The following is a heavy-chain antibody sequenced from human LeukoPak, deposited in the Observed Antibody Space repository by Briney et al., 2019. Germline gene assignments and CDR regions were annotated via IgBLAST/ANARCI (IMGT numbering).Heavy chain of an antibody. V-gene: IGHV3-30*18. CDR2: ISYDGSNK. D-gene: IGHD6-19*01. J-gene: IGHJ4*02. CDR1: GFTFSSYG. CDR3: AKDGTNLYSSGWAADY. Sequence: PGRSLRLSCAASGFTFSSYGMHWVRQAPGKGLEWVAVISYDGSNKYYADSVKGRFTISRDNSKNTPYLQMNSLRAEDTAVYYCAKDGTNLYSSGWAADYWGQGTLVTVSS.